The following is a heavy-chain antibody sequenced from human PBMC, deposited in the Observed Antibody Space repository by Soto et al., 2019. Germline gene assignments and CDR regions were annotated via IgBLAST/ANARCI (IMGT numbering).Heavy chain of an antibody. CDR1: GFPFSSYA. Sequence: GGSLRLSCAASGFPFSSYAMSWVRQSPGKGLEWVSGISASGYSTFYAGSVKGRFTISRDNSKNTLYLQMNSLRAEDTAVYYCAKDPTDPQYTTSMDVWGQGTTVTVSS. CDR2: ISASGYST. D-gene: IGHD2-2*02. J-gene: IGHJ6*02. V-gene: IGHV3-23*01. CDR3: AKDPTDPQYTTSMDV.